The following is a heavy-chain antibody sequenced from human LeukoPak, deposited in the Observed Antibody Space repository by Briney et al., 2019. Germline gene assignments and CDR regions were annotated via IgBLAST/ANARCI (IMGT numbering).Heavy chain of an antibody. Sequence: GGSLRLSCAASGLTFSNAWMPWVRQAPGKGLEWVGRIKSRIHGGTTDYAAPVKGRFTISRDDSKSTLYLQMDSLTTEDTAVYYCATDAPGCTGASCYHGLDIWGQGTMVTVSS. V-gene: IGHV3-15*01. D-gene: IGHD2-2*01. CDR3: ATDAPGCTGASCYHGLDI. CDR1: GLTFSNAW. CDR2: IKSRIHGGTT. J-gene: IGHJ3*02.